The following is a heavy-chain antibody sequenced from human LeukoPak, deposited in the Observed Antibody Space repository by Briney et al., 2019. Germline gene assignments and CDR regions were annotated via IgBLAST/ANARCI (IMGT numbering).Heavy chain of an antibody. CDR3: AREMTIITYSFDS. J-gene: IGHJ4*02. CDR1: GFTFSSYW. Sequence: PGGSLRLSCAASGFTFSSYWMSWVRQAPGKGLEWVSAISETGGTIHYADSVRGRFIISRDNSKNTLYLQMNSLRAEDTAVYYCAREMTIITYSFDSWGQGTLVTVSS. D-gene: IGHD5-24*01. V-gene: IGHV3-23*01. CDR2: ISETGGTI.